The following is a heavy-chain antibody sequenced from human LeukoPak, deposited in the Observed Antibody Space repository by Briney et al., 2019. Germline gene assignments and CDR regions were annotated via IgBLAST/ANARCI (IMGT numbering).Heavy chain of an antibody. J-gene: IGHJ4*02. Sequence: SQTLSHTCTVSGGSISSGGYYWSWIRQHPGKGLEWIGYIYYSGSTYYNPSLRGRVTISVDTSKNHFSLKLSSVTAADTAVYYCARVGYGSGSNHLDYWGQGTLVTVSS. D-gene: IGHD3-10*01. V-gene: IGHV4-31*03. CDR2: IYYSGST. CDR1: GGSISSGGYY. CDR3: ARVGYGSGSNHLDY.